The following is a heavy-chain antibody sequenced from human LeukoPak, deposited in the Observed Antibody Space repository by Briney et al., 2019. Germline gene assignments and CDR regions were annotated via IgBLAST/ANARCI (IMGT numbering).Heavy chain of an antibody. V-gene: IGHV3-66*01. CDR2: IYSGGSGSIK. J-gene: IGHJ5*02. D-gene: IGHD1-26*01. Sequence: GGSLRLSCAASGLTVTSNYMTWVRQAPGKGLEWVSVIYSGGSGSIKYYADSVKGRFTISRDNSKNTLYLQMNSLRVEDTAVYYCTRVRSPNWFDLWGQGTLVTVSS. CDR3: TRVRSPNWFDL. CDR1: GLTVTSNY.